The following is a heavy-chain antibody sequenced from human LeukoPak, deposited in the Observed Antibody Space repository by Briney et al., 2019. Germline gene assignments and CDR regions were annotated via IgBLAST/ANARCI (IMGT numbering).Heavy chain of an antibody. CDR1: GYIFTNYW. V-gene: IGHV5-51*01. J-gene: IGHJ2*01. D-gene: IGHD2-2*01. CDR2: IYPGDSDT. Sequence: PGGSLRLSCKASGYIFTNYWIGWVRQMPGKGLEWMGIIYPGDSDTIYSPSFQGQVTISADKSITTAYLQWSSLKASDTAMYYCARLGATVVPDAMPDWYCDLWGRGTLVTVSS. CDR3: ARLGATVVPDAMPDWYCDL.